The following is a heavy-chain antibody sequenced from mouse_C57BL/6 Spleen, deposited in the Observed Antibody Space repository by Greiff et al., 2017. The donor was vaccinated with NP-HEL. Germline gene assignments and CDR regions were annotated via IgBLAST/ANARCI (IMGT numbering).Heavy chain of an antibody. J-gene: IGHJ2*01. Sequence: QVQLQQPGAELVMPGASVKLSCKASGYTFTSYWMHWVKQRPGQGLEWIGEIDPSDSYTNYNQKFKGKSTLTVDKSSSTAYMQLSSLTSEDSAVDYCARGITTVIYFDYWGQGTTLTVSS. V-gene: IGHV1-69*01. D-gene: IGHD1-1*01. CDR3: ARGITTVIYFDY. CDR1: GYTFTSYW. CDR2: IDPSDSYT.